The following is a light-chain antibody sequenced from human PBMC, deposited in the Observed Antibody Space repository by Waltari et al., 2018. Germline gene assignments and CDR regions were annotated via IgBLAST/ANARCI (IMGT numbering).Light chain of an antibody. V-gene: IGLV3-21*02. J-gene: IGLJ1*01. Sequence: SFVLTPPPSWSGAPGPRARINCAAHNIGRNNYHWYQQKSGQAPVLVVYDDSDRPSGIPERFSGSNSGNTATLTISRVEAGDEADFYCQVWDIDSDHPVFGTGTTVTVL. CDR2: DDS. CDR1: NIGRNN. CDR3: QVWDIDSDHPV.